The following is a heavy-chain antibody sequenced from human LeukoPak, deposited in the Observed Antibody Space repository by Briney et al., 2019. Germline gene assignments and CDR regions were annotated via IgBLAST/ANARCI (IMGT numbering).Heavy chain of an antibody. J-gene: IGHJ4*02. Sequence: VASVKVSCKASGYTFTSYGISWVRQAPGQGLEWMGWISAYNGNTNYAQKLQGRVTMTTDTSTSTAYMELRSLRSDDTAVYYCARDGEGYSSSSGRDYWGQGTLVTVSS. CDR2: ISAYNGNT. CDR3: ARDGEGYSSSSGRDY. V-gene: IGHV1-18*01. CDR1: GYTFTSYG. D-gene: IGHD6-6*01.